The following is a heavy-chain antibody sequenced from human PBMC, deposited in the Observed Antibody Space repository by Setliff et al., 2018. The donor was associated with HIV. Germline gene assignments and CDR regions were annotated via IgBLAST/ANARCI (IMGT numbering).Heavy chain of an antibody. J-gene: IGHJ4*02. V-gene: IGHV4-4*08. Sequence: SETLSLTCSVSGGSITSYHWSWIRQSPGKGLEWIGYIYKRGSTYANPSLKSRVTISVDTSKNQFSLNLSSVTAADTAVYYCMRGRSITIFGVAYFDFWGQGTQVTVS. CDR2: IYKRGST. CDR3: MRGRSITIFGVAYFDF. D-gene: IGHD3-3*01. CDR1: GGSITSYH.